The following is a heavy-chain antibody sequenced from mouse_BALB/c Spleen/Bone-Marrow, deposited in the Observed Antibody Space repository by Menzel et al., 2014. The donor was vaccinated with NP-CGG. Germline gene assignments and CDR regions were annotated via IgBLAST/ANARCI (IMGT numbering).Heavy chain of an antibody. J-gene: IGHJ4*01. D-gene: IGHD1-1*01. CDR3: ARGNYGSSYGMDY. CDR2: IDPENGNT. V-gene: IGHV14-1*02. Sequence: VQLQQSGAELVRPGALVKLSCKASGFNIKDYYMHWVKQRPEHVLEWVGWIDPENGNTISDHEFQGKARITADTSSNTAYLQLSSLTSEDTAVHYCARGNYGSSYGMDYWGQGTSVTDSS. CDR1: GFNIKDYY.